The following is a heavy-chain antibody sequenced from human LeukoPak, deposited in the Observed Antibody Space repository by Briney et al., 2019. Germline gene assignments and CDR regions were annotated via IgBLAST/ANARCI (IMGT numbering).Heavy chain of an antibody. D-gene: IGHD5-12*01. J-gene: IGHJ4*02. V-gene: IGHV4-30-4*01. CDR3: ARQMATINYFDY. CDR1: GGSISSGDYY. CDR2: IYYSGST. Sequence: SETLSLTCTVSGGSISSGDYYWSWIRQPPGKGLEWIGYIYYSGSTYYNPSLKSRVTISVDTSKNQFSLKLSSVTAADTAVYYCARQMATINYFDYWGQGTLVTVSS.